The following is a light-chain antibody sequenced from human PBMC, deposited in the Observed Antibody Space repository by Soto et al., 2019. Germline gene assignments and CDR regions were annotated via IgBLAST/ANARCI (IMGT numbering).Light chain of an antibody. CDR3: QHYSGMWT. CDR2: DAL. V-gene: IGKV1-5*01. CDR1: QSITNR. J-gene: IGKJ1*01. Sequence: DIQMTQSPSTLSASVGDRVAITCRASQSITNRLAWYQLKPGKAPKVLIYDALNLESGVPSRFSGSGYGTEFTLTIRSLHPDDFATYCGQHYSGMWTFGQGTKVEMK.